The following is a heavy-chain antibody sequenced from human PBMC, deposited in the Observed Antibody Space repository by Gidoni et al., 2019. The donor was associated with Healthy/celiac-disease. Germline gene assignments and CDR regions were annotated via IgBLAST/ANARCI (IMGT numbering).Heavy chain of an antibody. J-gene: IGHJ4*02. V-gene: IGHV3-74*01. CDR2: SNSDGSST. D-gene: IGHD3-22*01. Sequence: EVQLVESGGGLVQPGGSLRLSCAASGFTFSSYWMHWVRQAPGKGLVWVSRSNSDGSSTSYADSVKGRFTISRDNAKNTLYLQMNSLRAEDTAVYYCARVPSGYHRYYFDYWGQGTLVTVSS. CDR1: GFTFSSYW. CDR3: ARVPSGYHRYYFDY.